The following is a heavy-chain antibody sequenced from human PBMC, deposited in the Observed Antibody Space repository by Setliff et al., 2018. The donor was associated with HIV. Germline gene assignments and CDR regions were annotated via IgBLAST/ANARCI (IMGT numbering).Heavy chain of an antibody. J-gene: IGHJ3*02. V-gene: IGHV3-21*04. CDR3: ASEVCRHSGGYCYDSYAFDI. Sequence: GGSLRLSCAASGFTFRIYSMNWVRQAPGKGLEWVSSISGSRTYYADSVKGRFTVSRDDTKNSLYLQMSSLRAEDTAIYYCASEVCRHSGGYCYDSYAFDIWGQGTLVTVSS. CDR2: ISGSRT. CDR1: GFTFRIYS. D-gene: IGHD3-22*01.